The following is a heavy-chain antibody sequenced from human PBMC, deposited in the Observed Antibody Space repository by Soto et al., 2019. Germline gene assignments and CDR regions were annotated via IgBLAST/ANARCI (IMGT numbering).Heavy chain of an antibody. J-gene: IGHJ6*02. D-gene: IGHD2-21*02. Sequence: QITLKESGPTLVKHTQTLTLTCTFSAFSLSTGGVGVGWIRQPQGKALEWLALIYWDDEKRYSPSLRSRLTITKDTSKNQVVLTMTNMDPVDTATYYCIQSRCGGDCLQSYASYYYYGMDVWGQGTTVTVSS. CDR1: AFSLSTGGVG. V-gene: IGHV2-5*02. CDR3: IQSRCGGDCLQSYASYYYYGMDV. CDR2: IYWDDEK.